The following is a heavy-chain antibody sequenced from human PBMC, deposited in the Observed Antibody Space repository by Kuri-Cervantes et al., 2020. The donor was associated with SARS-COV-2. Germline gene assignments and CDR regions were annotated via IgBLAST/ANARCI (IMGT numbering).Heavy chain of an antibody. CDR2: ISYDGSNK. CDR3: AKDRSGYYQY. V-gene: IGHV3-30-3*01. CDR1: GFTFTAYA. Sequence: GGSLRLSCAASGFTFTAYAMSWVRQAPGKGLEWVAVISYDGSNKYYADSVKGRFTISRDNSKNTLYLQMNSLRAEDTAVYYCAKDRSGYYQYWGQGTLVTVSS. J-gene: IGHJ4*02. D-gene: IGHD3-22*01.